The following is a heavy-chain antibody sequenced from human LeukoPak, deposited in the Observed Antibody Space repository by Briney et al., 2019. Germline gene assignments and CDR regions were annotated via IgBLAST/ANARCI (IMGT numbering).Heavy chain of an antibody. CDR3: ARSGASGYPYFDY. J-gene: IGHJ4*02. CDR1: GGSFSGYY. CDR2: INRSGST. V-gene: IGHV4-34*01. Sequence: SETLSLTCAVYGGSFSGYYWSWIRQPPGKGLEWIGEINRSGSTNYNPSLKSRVTISVDTSKNQFSLKLSSVTAADTAVYYCARSGASGYPYFDYWGQGTLVTVSS. D-gene: IGHD3-22*01.